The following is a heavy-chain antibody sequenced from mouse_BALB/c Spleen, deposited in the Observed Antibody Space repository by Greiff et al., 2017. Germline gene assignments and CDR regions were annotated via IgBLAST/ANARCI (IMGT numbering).Heavy chain of an antibody. CDR2: IYPGGGYT. V-gene: IGHV1-63*02. Sequence: VQLQESGAELVRPGTSVKISCKASGYTFTNYWLGWVKQRPGHGLEWIGDIYPGGGYTNYNEKFKGKATLTADTSSSTAYMQLSSLTSEDSAVYFCARMDYGSSYVGGYWGQGTTLTVSS. D-gene: IGHD1-1*01. J-gene: IGHJ2*01. CDR1: GYTFTNYW. CDR3: ARMDYGSSYVGGY.